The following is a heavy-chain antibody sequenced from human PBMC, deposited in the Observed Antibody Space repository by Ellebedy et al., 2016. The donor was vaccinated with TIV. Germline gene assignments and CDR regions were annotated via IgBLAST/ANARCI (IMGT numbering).Heavy chain of an antibody. CDR1: GFTFSSYA. CDR3: ARERRGFDY. V-gene: IGHV3-30*04. J-gene: IGHJ4*02. D-gene: IGHD6-25*01. CDR2: ISYDGSNK. Sequence: LSLTCAASGFTFSSYAMHWVRQAPGKGLEWVAVISYDGSNKYYADSVKGRLTISRDNSKDRLFLHMNSLRHEDTAVYYCARERRGFDYWGQGMLVTVSS.